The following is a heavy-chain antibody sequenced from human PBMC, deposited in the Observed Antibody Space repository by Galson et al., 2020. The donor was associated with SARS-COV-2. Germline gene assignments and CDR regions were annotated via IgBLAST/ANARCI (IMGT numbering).Heavy chain of an antibody. CDR2: IIPIFGTA. D-gene: IGHD2-2*01. CDR1: GGTFSSYA. V-gene: IGHV1-69*13. J-gene: IGHJ6*03. CDR3: ARAMWGRSSSYVSDYYYYYMDV. Sequence: SVKVSCKASGGTFSSYAISWVRQAPGQGLEWMGGIIPIFGTANYAQKFQGRVTITADESTSTAYMELSSLRSEDTAVYYCARAMWGRSSSYVSDYYYYYMDVWCKGTTGTVSS.